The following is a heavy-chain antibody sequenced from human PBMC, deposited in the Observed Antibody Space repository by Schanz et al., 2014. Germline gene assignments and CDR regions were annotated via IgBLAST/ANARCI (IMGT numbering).Heavy chain of an antibody. CDR2: ISYHGSER. J-gene: IGHJ3*01. CDR1: GFSFSDYG. CDR3: APLDDCGGGCPINDAFDV. D-gene: IGHD2-21*01. V-gene: IGHV3-30*03. Sequence: HVQLVESGGGVVQPGGSLRLSCAGSGFSFSDYGMHWVRQAPGRGLEWVAVISYHGSERYSADSVKGRFTISRDNSKNTLYLHMNSLRVEDTAVYYCAPLDDCGGGCPINDAFDVWGQGTMVTVSS.